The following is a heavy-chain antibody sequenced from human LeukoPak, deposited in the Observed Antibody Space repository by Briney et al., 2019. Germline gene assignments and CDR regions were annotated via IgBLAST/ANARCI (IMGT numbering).Heavy chain of an antibody. J-gene: IGHJ5*02. CDR2: ISYDGSNK. D-gene: IGHD1-1*01. V-gene: IGHV3-30-3*01. CDR1: GFTFSDYA. Sequence: GGSLRLSCAASGFTFSDYAMHWVRQAPGKGLEWVAVISYDGSNKYYADSVKGRFTISRDNSKNTLYLQMNSLRAEDTAVYYCARGNTGTTRGGPFDPWGQGTLVTVSS. CDR3: ARGNTGTTRGGPFDP.